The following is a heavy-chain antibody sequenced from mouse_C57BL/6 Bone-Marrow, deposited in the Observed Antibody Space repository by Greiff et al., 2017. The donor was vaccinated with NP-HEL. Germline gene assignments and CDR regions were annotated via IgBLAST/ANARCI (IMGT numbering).Heavy chain of an antibody. CDR2: IDPSDSYT. Sequence: QVQLQQSGAELVMPGASVKLSCKASGYTFTSYWMPWVKQRPGQGLEWIGEIDPSDSYTNYNQKFKGKSTWPVYKSSSTAYMQLSSLTSEDSAFYYCARLYYGYDYFDYWGQGTTLTVSS. CDR3: ARLYYGYDYFDY. J-gene: IGHJ2*01. V-gene: IGHV1-69*01. CDR1: GYTFTSYW. D-gene: IGHD2-2*01.